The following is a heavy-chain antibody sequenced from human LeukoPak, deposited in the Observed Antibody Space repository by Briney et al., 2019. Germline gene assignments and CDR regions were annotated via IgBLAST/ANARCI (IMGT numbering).Heavy chain of an antibody. D-gene: IGHD6-13*01. CDR3: ARARNQQLVRKRSYYYYMDV. V-gene: IGHV4-34*01. CDR1: GGSFSGYY. Sequence: SETLSLTCAVYGGSFSGYYWSWIRQPPGKGLEWIGEINHSGSTNYNPSLKSRATISVDTSKNQFSLKLSSVTAADTAVYYCARARNQQLVRKRSYYYYMDVWGKGTTVTVSS. CDR2: INHSGST. J-gene: IGHJ6*03.